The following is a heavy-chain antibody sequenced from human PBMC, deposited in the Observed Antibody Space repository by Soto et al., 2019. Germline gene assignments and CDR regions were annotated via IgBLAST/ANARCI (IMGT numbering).Heavy chain of an antibody. V-gene: IGHV2-5*02. CDR1: GFSLSSTRMA. Sequence: QITLKESGPTLVKPTQTLTLTCTFSGFSLSSTRMAVGWIRQPPGKALEWLALIYWDDDKRYSPFLKRRLTITKDPAKNQVVLTMSNMDPVDTARYYCAHIVVAGLGYYFDYWGQGTLVTVSS. CDR3: AHIVVAGLGYYFDY. J-gene: IGHJ4*02. D-gene: IGHD6-19*01. CDR2: IYWDDDK.